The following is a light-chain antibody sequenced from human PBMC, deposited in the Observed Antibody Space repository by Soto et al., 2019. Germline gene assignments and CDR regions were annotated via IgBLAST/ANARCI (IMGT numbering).Light chain of an antibody. CDR2: DAS. CDR1: QSISSW. CDR3: QQYNSYSP. J-gene: IGKJ3*01. V-gene: IGKV1-5*01. Sequence: DIQMTQSPSTLSASVGDRVTITCRASQSISSWLAWYQQKPGKAPKLLIYDASSLESGVPLRFSGSGSGTEFTLPISSLQPDDFATYYYQQYNSYSPFGHRTNVDIK.